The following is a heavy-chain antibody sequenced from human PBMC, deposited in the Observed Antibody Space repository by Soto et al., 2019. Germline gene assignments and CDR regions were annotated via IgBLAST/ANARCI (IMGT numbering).Heavy chain of an antibody. CDR1: GFTFSSYG. Sequence: QVQLVESGGGVVQPGRSLRLSCAASGFTFSSYGMHCVRQAPGKGLEWVAVISYDGSKEFYADSVKGRFTISRDNSKNTLYLQMNSLRAEDTAVYYCAKDLRLWSKDYYYSGMDVWGQGTKVTVS. CDR3: AKDLRLWSKDYYYSGMDV. V-gene: IGHV3-30*18. CDR2: ISYDGSKE. J-gene: IGHJ6*02. D-gene: IGHD5-18*01.